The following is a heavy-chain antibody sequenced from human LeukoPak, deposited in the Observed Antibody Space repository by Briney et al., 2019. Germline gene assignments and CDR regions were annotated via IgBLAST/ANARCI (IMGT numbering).Heavy chain of an antibody. CDR3: ARGDYVWGSYRSHFDY. D-gene: IGHD3-16*02. V-gene: IGHV4-34*01. CDR2: INHSGST. Sequence: PSGTLSLTCAVYGGSFSGYYWSWIRQPPGKGLEWIGEINHSGSTNYNPSLKSRVTISVDTSKNQFSLKLSSVTAADTAVYYCARGDYVWGSYRSHFDYWGQGTLVTVSS. J-gene: IGHJ4*02. CDR1: GGSFSGYY.